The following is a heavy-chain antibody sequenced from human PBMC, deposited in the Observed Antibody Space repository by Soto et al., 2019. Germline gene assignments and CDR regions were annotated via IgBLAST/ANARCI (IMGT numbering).Heavy chain of an antibody. CDR1: GGSFSGYY. CDR3: TRGARHEEVTPYYSYMDV. J-gene: IGHJ6*03. V-gene: IGHV4-34*01. Sequence: ASETLSLTCAVYGGSFSGYYWSWIRQPPGKGLEWIGEINHSGSTNYNPSLKSRVTISVDTSKNQFSLKLSSVTAADTAVYYCTRGARHEEVTPYYSYMDVWGRGTTVTVSS. CDR2: INHSGST.